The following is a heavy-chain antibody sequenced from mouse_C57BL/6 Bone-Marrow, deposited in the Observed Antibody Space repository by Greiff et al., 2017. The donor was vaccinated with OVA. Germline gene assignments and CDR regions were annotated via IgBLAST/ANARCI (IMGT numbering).Heavy chain of an antibody. Sequence: QVQLQQSGAELVRPGASVTLSCKASGYTFTDYEMPWVKQTPVHGLEWIGAIDPETGGTAYNQKFKGKAILTADKSSSTAYLELRSLTSEDSAVYYCTRGYINYYAMDYWGQGTSGTVSS. CDR2: IDPETGGT. CDR1: GYTFTDYE. J-gene: IGHJ4*01. CDR3: TRGYINYYAMDY. V-gene: IGHV1-15*01. D-gene: IGHD2-5*01.